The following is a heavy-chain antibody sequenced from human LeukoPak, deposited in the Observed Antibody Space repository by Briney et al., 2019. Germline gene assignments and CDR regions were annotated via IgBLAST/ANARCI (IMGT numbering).Heavy chain of an antibody. CDR3: ARDYYDSSGYYGGDY. V-gene: IGHV3-23*01. D-gene: IGHD3-22*01. Sequence: PGGSLRLSCAASGFTFSSSAMSWVRQAPGKGLEWVSAISNNGGYTYYADSVQGRFTISRDNSKNTLYLQMNSLRAEDTAVYYCARDYYDSSGYYGGDYWGQGTLVTVSS. J-gene: IGHJ4*02. CDR1: GFTFSSSA. CDR2: ISNNGGYT.